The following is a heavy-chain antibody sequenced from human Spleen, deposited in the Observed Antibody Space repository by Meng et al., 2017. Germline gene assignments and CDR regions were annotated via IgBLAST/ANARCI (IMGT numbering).Heavy chain of an antibody. CDR1: GYTFPDYD. CDR3: ARDEDISAAGKLFGDY. V-gene: IGHV1-2*06. CDR2: INPKSGDT. J-gene: IGHJ4*02. D-gene: IGHD6-25*01. Sequence: QVQLVHAGAEVKKPGSSVKVSCKGSGYTFPDYDIHWVRRAPGQGLEWMGRINPKSGDTHYAQKFQARVTMTGDTSISTAYMELSGLRSDDTAMYYCARDEDISAAGKLFGDYWGQGTLVTVSS.